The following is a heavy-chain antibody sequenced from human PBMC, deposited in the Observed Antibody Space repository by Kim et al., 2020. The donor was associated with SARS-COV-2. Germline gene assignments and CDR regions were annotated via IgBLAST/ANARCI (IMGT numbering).Heavy chain of an antibody. V-gene: IGHV1-69*04. CDR2: IIPILGIA. J-gene: IGHJ4*02. Sequence: SVKVSCKASGGTFSSYAISWVRQAPGQGLEWMGRIIPILGIANYAQKFQGRVTITADKSTSTAYMELSSLRSEDTAVYYCARSSNVEMATGGFDYWGQGTLVTVSS. CDR1: GGTFSSYA. CDR3: ARSSNVEMATGGFDY. D-gene: IGHD5-12*01.